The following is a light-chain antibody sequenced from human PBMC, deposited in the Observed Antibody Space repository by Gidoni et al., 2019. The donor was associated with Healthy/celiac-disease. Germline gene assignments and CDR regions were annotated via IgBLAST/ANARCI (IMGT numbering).Light chain of an antibody. Sequence: EIVMTQSPATLSVSPGERATLSCRASQSVSSNLAWYQQKPGQAPRLLIYGASTRATGIPARCSGSGSGTEFTLTISSMQSEDFAVYYCQQYNNWLLWTFGQGTKVEIK. CDR2: GAS. CDR3: QQYNNWLLWT. J-gene: IGKJ1*01. V-gene: IGKV3-15*01. CDR1: QSVSSN.